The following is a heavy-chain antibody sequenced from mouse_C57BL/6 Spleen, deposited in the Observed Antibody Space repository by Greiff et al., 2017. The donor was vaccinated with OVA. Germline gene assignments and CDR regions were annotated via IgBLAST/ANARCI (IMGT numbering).Heavy chain of an antibody. J-gene: IGHJ2*01. CDR1: GYTFTSYG. Sequence: QVQLQQSGAELARPGASVKLSCKASGYTFTSYGISWVKQRTGQGLEWIGEIYPRSGNTYYNEKFKGKATLTADKSSSTAYMELRSLTSEDSAVDFCARREIYYGVYYFDYWGQGTTLTVSS. CDR3: ARREIYYGVYYFDY. CDR2: IYPRSGNT. D-gene: IGHD2-1*01. V-gene: IGHV1-81*01.